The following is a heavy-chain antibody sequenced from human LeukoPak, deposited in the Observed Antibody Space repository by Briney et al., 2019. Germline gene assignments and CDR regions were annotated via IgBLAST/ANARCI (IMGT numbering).Heavy chain of an antibody. V-gene: IGHV3-23*01. Sequence: PGGSLRLSCAASGFTFSSYAMSWVRQAPGKGLEWVSGIRGSGGSTYYADSVKGRFTISRDNSKNTIYLQMNSLRAEDTAVYYCTKSGTMVNDAFDIWGQGTMVTVSS. D-gene: IGHD3-10*01. CDR3: TKSGTMVNDAFDI. CDR1: GFTFSSYA. CDR2: IRGSGGST. J-gene: IGHJ3*02.